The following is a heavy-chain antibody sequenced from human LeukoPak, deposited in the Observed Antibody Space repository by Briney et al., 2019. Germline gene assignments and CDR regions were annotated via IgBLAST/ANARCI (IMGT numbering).Heavy chain of an antibody. V-gene: IGHV4-34*01. Sequence: SETLSLTCAVYGGSFSGYYWSWIRQPPGKRLEWIGEINHSGSTNYNPSLKSRVTISVDTSKNQFSLKLSSVTAADTAVYYCARGLGVVPYYYDSSGLDYWGQGTLVTVSS. CDR2: INHSGST. D-gene: IGHD3-22*01. CDR3: ARGLGVVPYYYDSSGLDY. CDR1: GGSFSGYY. J-gene: IGHJ4*02.